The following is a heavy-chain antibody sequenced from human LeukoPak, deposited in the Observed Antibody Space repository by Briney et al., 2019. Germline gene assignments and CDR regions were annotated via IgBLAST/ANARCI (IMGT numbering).Heavy chain of an antibody. CDR2: ISDDSHNT. D-gene: IGHD3-10*01. Sequence: PGGSLRLSCAASGFSFSSFAMSWVRQAPGKGPQWVAGISDDSHNTYYADSLKGRFTISRDNSKNTLYPQMNSLRAEDTAVYYCAKWGDPLYYYGSGPAFLDYGMDVWGQGTTVTVSS. CDR3: AKWGDPLYYYGSGPAFLDYGMDV. V-gene: IGHV3-23*01. CDR1: GFSFSSFA. J-gene: IGHJ6*02.